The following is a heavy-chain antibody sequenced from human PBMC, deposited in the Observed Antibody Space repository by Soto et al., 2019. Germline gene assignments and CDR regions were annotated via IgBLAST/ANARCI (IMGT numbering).Heavy chain of an antibody. Sequence: PSETLSLTCIVSGGSISSRIYYWGWIRHPPGKGLEWMGSVYHSGNTHNNPSLKSRATVSVDLSKNQFSMKLTSVTAADTAVYYCGSHAPTGVRGVGLDVWGQGTTVTVSS. CDR3: GSHAPTGVRGVGLDV. J-gene: IGHJ6*02. D-gene: IGHD3-10*01. CDR1: GGSISSRIYY. V-gene: IGHV4-39*01. CDR2: VYHSGNT.